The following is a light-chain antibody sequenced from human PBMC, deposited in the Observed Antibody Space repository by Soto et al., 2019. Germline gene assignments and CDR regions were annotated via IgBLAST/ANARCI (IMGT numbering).Light chain of an antibody. V-gene: IGKV1-5*01. CDR3: QQYTGYGT. CDR1: QSIISW. J-gene: IGKJ1*01. Sequence: VDRVTITGRASQSIISWLAWYQQKPGKAPKLLIYDASNLESGVTSRFSGSGSGTEFTLTISSLQPDDFATYYCQQYTGYGTFGQGTKVEIK. CDR2: DAS.